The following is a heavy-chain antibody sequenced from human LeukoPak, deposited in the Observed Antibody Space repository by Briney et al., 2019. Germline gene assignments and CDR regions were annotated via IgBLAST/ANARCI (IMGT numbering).Heavy chain of an antibody. J-gene: IGHJ4*02. D-gene: IGHD2-2*01. V-gene: IGHV3-30*02. Sequence: PRGSLRLSPAAPRISFSYYGMHWVCQGPRKGRGWGALIRYAGSDKYEIDSVKGRLTISRDNSKNTLYLQMNNLRPDDTAVYFCARVREAYCSTTGCFEGYFDHWGQGTLVTVSS. CDR2: IRYAGSDK. CDR3: ARVREAYCSTTGCFEGYFDH. CDR1: RISFSYYG.